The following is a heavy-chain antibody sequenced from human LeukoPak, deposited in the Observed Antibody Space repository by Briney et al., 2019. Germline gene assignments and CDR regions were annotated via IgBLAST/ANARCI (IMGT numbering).Heavy chain of an antibody. V-gene: IGHV4-39*01. Sequence: PSETLSLTCTASGGSISSSSYYWGWIRQPPGKGLEWIGSIYYSGSTYYNPSLKSRVTISVDTSKNQFSLKLSSVTAADTAVYYCARGGAARWFDPWGQGTLVTVSS. CDR3: ARGGAARWFDP. D-gene: IGHD6-13*01. CDR1: GGSISSSSYY. J-gene: IGHJ5*02. CDR2: IYYSGST.